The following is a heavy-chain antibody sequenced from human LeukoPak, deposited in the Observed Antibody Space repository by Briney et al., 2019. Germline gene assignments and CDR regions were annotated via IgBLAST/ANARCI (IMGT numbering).Heavy chain of an antibody. CDR2: ISDNGDTT. CDR3: AKGYDSTYYFYYFMDV. CDR1: GFTFRAFG. V-gene: IGHV3-23*01. Sequence: GGSLRLSCAASGFTFRAFGMTWVRQAPGKGLEWVSVISDNGDTTYYADSVKGRFTISRDNSRNTVYLQMNSLRAEDTAVYYCAKGYDSTYYFYYFMDVWGKGTRSPSP. D-gene: IGHD3-22*01. J-gene: IGHJ6*03.